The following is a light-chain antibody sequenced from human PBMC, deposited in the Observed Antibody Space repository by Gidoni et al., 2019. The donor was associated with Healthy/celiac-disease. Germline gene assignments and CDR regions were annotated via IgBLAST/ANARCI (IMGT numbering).Light chain of an antibody. Sequence: QSALTQPRSVSGTPGKSVTISCTGTSSDVGGYNAVSWYQQHPGKAPKLMIYDVSKRPSGVPDRFPGSKSGNTASLTISGPQAEDEADYYCCSYAGSYSVVFGGGTKLTVL. CDR1: SSDVGGYNA. CDR2: DVS. CDR3: CSYAGSYSVV. J-gene: IGLJ2*01. V-gene: IGLV2-11*01.